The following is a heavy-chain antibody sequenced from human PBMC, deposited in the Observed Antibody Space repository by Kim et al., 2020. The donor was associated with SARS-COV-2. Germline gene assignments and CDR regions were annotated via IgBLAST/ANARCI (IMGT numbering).Heavy chain of an antibody. CDR3: ARGGRSSSWFWSD. CDR1: GLTFSSYW. V-gene: IGHV3-7*01. D-gene: IGHD6-13*01. Sequence: GGSLRLSCAASGLTFSSYWMTWVRQTPGKGLEWVANINQDGGQKYYVDSVKGRFTISRDNAKDSVYLQVSSLRAEDTGIYYCARGGRSSSWFWSDWGQGTLVTVSS. CDR2: INQDGGQK. J-gene: IGHJ4*02.